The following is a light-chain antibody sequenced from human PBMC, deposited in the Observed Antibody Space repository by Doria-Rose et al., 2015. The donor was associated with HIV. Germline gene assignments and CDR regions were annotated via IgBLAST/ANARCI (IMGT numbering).Light chain of an antibody. J-gene: IGKJ1*01. Sequence: EIVLPQSPGTLSLSPGERATLSCRASQSVSANYLAWYQQRPGQSPRLLIYGASSRATDIPDRFSCSASGTDFTLTISRLEPEDFAVYYCHQYASSRTFGQGTKVEIK. CDR2: GAS. CDR3: HQYASSRT. V-gene: IGKV3-20*01. CDR1: QSVSANY.